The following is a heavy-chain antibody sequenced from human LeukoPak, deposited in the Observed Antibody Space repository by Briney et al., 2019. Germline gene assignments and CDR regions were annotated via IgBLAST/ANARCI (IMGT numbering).Heavy chain of an antibody. CDR1: GFTFSSYG. Sequence: GGSLRLSCAASGFTFSSYGMHWVRQAPGKGLEWVAVISYDGSNKYYADSVKGRFTISRDNSKNTLYLQMNSLRVEDAAVYYCANWPHDAFDIWGQGTMVTVSS. CDR3: ANWPHDAFDI. J-gene: IGHJ3*02. V-gene: IGHV3-30*18. CDR2: ISYDGSNK.